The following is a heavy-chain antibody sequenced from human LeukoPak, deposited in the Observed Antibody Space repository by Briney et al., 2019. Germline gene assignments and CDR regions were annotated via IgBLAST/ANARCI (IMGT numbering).Heavy chain of an antibody. CDR1: GLIFDDYT. CDR3: ARDGDTSGYSD. V-gene: IGHV3-43*01. D-gene: IGHD3-22*01. Sequence: GGSLRLSCAASGLIFDDYTVHWVRQAPGKGLEWVSLISRNGAVTKYADSVRGRFTVSRDNSKNSLYLQMNSLRAEDTAVYYCARDGDTSGYSDWGQGTLVTVSS. CDR2: ISRNGAVT. J-gene: IGHJ4*02.